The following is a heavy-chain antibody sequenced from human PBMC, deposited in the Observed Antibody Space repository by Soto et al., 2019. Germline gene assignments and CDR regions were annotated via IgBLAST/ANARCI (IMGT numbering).Heavy chain of an antibody. J-gene: IGHJ6*02. CDR3: ARGLYCSGGSCSYSLYYYYGMDV. CDR2: MNPNSGNT. CDR1: GYTFTSYD. Sequence: QVQLVQSGAEVKKPGASVKVSCKASGYTFTSYDINWVRQATGQGLEWMGWMNPNSGNTGYAQKFQGRVTMTRNTSISTAYRELSSLRSEDTAVYYCARGLYCSGGSCSYSLYYYYGMDVWGQGTTVTVSS. V-gene: IGHV1-8*01. D-gene: IGHD2-15*01.